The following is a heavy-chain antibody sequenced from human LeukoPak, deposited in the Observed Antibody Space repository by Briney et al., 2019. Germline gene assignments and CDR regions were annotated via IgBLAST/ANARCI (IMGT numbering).Heavy chain of an antibody. CDR1: GYTFTGYY. CDR2: TNPNSGGT. CDR3: ARSPTHYYDSSGYYDY. Sequence: ASVKVSCKASGYTFTGYYMHWVRQAPGQGLEWMGWTNPNSGGTNYAQKFQGRVTMTRDTSISTAYMELSRLRSDDTAVYYCARSPTHYYDSSGYYDYWGQGTLVTVSS. D-gene: IGHD3-22*01. V-gene: IGHV1-2*02. J-gene: IGHJ4*02.